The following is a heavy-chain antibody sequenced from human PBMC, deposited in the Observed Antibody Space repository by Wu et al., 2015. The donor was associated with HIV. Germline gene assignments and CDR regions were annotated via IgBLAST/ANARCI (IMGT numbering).Heavy chain of an antibody. CDR1: GYTFTTYS. CDR2: LNPSGGRR. V-gene: IGHV1-46*01. D-gene: IGHD3-16*01. Sequence: QVQLVQSGAEVKEPGASVKISCKASGYTFTTYSIHWVRQAPGQGLEWVGTLNPSGGRRRNALKFRDRISMTRDMSTTTFYLELRRLTSEDTAVYYCGRELYGAVSGXSMDVWGKGTTVIVSS. CDR3: GRELYGAVSGXSMDV. J-gene: IGHJ6*04.